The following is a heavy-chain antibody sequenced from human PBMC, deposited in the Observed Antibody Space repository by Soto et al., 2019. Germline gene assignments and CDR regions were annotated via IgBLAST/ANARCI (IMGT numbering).Heavy chain of an antibody. CDR1: GFTFGDYY. CDR3: AGAAALRLGVGN. V-gene: IGHV3-11*01. D-gene: IGHD3-16*01. CDR2: ISSSGSST. J-gene: IGHJ4*02. Sequence: QVQLVESGGGLVKPGGSLRLSCAASGFTFGDYYMSWIRQAPGKGLEWVSYISSSGSSTYYVDSVRGRFTISRDNAKNSWFLQWTGWGAGDPAVIYGAGAAALRLGVGNWGRGT.